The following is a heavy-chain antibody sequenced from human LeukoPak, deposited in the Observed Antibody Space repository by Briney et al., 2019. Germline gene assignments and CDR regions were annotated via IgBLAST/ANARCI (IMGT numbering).Heavy chain of an antibody. CDR1: GFTFSTYN. J-gene: IGHJ4*02. CDR3: ARGHYDILTASYKWTPDY. CDR2: ITSGGTYT. V-gene: IGHV3-21*06. Sequence: GGSLRLSCAASGFTFSTYNMNWVRQAPGKGLEWVSSITSGGTYTYYADSVKGRFTTSRDNAKNPLSLQLSSLRAEDTAVYYCARGHYDILTASYKWTPDYWGQGILVTVSS. D-gene: IGHD3-9*01.